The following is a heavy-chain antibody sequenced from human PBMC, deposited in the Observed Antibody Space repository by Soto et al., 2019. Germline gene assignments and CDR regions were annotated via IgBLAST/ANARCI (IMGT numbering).Heavy chain of an antibody. V-gene: IGHV4-4*02. J-gene: IGHJ4*02. CDR1: GGSISSSNW. CDR2: IYHSGST. D-gene: IGHD6-13*01. CDR3: ARQKTGIAAAGPFDY. Sequence: PSETLSLTCAVSGGSISSSNWWSWVRQPPGKGLEWIGEIYHSGSTNYNPSLKSRVTISVDKSKNQFSLKLSSVTAADTAVYYCARQKTGIAAAGPFDYWGQGTLVTVSS.